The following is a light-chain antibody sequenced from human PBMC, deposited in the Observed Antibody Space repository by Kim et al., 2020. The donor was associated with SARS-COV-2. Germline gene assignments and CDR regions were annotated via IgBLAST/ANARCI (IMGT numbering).Light chain of an antibody. Sequence: SASVGDNITIPGQASQSISNSLGWYQQKSGRAPKLLIYRASTSETGVPSRFSGSGSGTEFTLTITRLQSDDFATYYCQQHWGLWTFGQGTKVDIK. J-gene: IGKJ1*01. CDR1: QSISNS. CDR3: QQHWGLWT. CDR2: RAS. V-gene: IGKV1-5*03.